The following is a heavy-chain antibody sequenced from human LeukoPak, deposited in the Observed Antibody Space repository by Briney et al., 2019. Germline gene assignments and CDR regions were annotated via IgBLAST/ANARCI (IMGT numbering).Heavy chain of an antibody. Sequence: ASVKVSCKASGYTFTGYYMHWVRQAPGQGLEWMGWINPNSGGTNYAQKFQGRVTITRNTSISTAYMELSSLRSEDTAVYYCARGPLRYFDWLLSDAFDIWGQGTMVTVSS. J-gene: IGHJ3*02. D-gene: IGHD3-9*01. V-gene: IGHV1-2*02. CDR2: INPNSGGT. CDR1: GYTFTGYY. CDR3: ARGPLRYFDWLLSDAFDI.